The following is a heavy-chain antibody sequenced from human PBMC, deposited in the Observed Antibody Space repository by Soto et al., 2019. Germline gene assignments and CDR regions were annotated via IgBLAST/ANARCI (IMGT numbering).Heavy chain of an antibody. Sequence: GGSLRLSCAASGFTFSSYSMNGVRQAPGKGLEWVSYISSSSSTIYYADSVKGRFTISRDNAKNSLYLQMNSLRAEDTAVYYCARVPGDSSGYYPEYFQHWGQGTQVTVSS. J-gene: IGHJ1*01. CDR1: GFTFSSYS. D-gene: IGHD3-22*01. CDR2: ISSSSSTI. V-gene: IGHV3-48*01. CDR3: ARVPGDSSGYYPEYFQH.